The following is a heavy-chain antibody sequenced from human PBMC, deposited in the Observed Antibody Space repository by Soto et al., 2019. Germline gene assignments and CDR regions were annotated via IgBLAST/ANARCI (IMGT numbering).Heavy chain of an antibody. D-gene: IGHD4-17*01. Sequence: GGSLRLSCAASGFTFRRYAMEWVRQVPGKGLEWVAVISYDGSTTFYADSVKGRFTISRDNSNNTLFLQMSNLRREDTAVYYCARDQSSTVITSTHFDPWGQGTQVTVSS. CDR1: GFTFRRYA. J-gene: IGHJ5*02. CDR2: ISYDGSTT. CDR3: ARDQSSTVITSTHFDP. V-gene: IGHV3-30-3*01.